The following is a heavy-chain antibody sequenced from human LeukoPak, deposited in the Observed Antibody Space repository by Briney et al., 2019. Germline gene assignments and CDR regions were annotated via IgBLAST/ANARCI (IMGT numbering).Heavy chain of an antibody. V-gene: IGHV4-31*03. J-gene: IGHJ6*02. CDR3: ARDQHTSQVGATHGCYYYGMDV. CDR2: IYYSGST. Sequence: SQTLSLTCTVSGGSISSGGYYWSWIRQHPGKGLEWIGYIYYSGSTYYNPSLKSRATISVDTSKNQFSLKLSSVTAADTAVYYCARDQHTSQVGATHGCYYYGMDVWGQGTTVTVSS. CDR1: GGSISSGGYY. D-gene: IGHD1-26*01.